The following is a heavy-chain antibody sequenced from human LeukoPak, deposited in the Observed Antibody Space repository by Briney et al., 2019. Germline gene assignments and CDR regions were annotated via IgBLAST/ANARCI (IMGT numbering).Heavy chain of an antibody. J-gene: IGHJ4*02. V-gene: IGHV3-74*03. D-gene: IGHD1-26*01. CDR1: GFTFSTYW. Sequence: GGSLRLSCAASGFTFSTYWMHWVRQAPGKGLVWVSRIKGDGTIKKYADSVRGRFTISRDNAKNTLYLQMNSLRAEDTAVYYCARVVASTMRAPFDFWGQGMLVTVSS. CDR2: IKGDGTIK. CDR3: ARVVASTMRAPFDF.